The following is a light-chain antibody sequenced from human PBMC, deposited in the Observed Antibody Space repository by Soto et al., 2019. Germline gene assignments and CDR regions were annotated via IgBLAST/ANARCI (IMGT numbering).Light chain of an antibody. CDR1: QGISSA. CDR3: QQFNLYST. V-gene: IGKV1-13*02. Sequence: AIQLTQAPSSLSASVGDRVTITCRASQGISSALAWYQKKPGKAPNLLIYDASSLESGAPSRLSGSGSGTDFTLTISSLHPEDFATYDCQQFNLYSTVCQGTRMEIK. CDR2: DAS. J-gene: IGKJ5*01.